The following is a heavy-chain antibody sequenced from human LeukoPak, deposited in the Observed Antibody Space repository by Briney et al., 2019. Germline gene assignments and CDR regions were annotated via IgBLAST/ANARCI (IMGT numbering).Heavy chain of an antibody. CDR1: GVSISSSNSY. V-gene: IGHV4-39*01. D-gene: IGHD5-12*01. Sequence: SETLSLTCTVSGVSISSSNSYWGWIRQPPGKGLEWIGSTYYSGSTYYNPSLKSRVTISVDTSKNQFSLKLSSVTAADTAVYYCASSSGRLRDDIVATIRPYYFDYWGQGTLVTVSS. J-gene: IGHJ4*02. CDR2: TYYSGST. CDR3: ASSSGRLRDDIVATIRPYYFDY.